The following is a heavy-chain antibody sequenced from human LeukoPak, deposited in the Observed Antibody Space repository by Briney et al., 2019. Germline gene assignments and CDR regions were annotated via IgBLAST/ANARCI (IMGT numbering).Heavy chain of an antibody. V-gene: IGHV1-69*04. CDR1: GGTFSSYA. Sequence: SVKVSCKASGGTFSSYAISWVRQAPGQGLEWMGRIIPIFGIANYAQKFQGRVTITADRSTSTAYMELSSLRSEDTAVYYCAGVEYSSSPPLSWGQGTLVTVSS. D-gene: IGHD6-6*01. CDR3: AGVEYSSSPPLS. CDR2: IIPIFGIA. J-gene: IGHJ4*02.